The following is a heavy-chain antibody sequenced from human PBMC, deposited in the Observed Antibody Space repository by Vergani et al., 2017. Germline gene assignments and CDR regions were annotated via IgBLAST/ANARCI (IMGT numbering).Heavy chain of an antibody. D-gene: IGHD5-12*01. V-gene: IGHV3-30*18. CDR3: AKDRLRGYSGYDYRDYYYGMDV. J-gene: IGHJ6*02. Sequence: QVQLVESGGGVVQPGRSLRLSCAASGFTFSSYGMHWVRQAPGKGLEWVAVISYDGSNKYYADSVKGRFTISRDNSKNTLYLQMNSLRAEETAVYYCAKDRLRGYSGYDYRDYYYGMDVWGQGTTVTVSS. CDR2: ISYDGSNK. CDR1: GFTFSSYG.